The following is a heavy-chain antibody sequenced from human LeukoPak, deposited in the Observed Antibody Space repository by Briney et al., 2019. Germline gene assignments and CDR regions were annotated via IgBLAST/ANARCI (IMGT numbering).Heavy chain of an antibody. D-gene: IGHD1-26*01. CDR2: IKNKADRGEI. CDR1: GFSFSDTY. CDR3: TTESSGSLPY. V-gene: IGHV3-15*07. J-gene: IGHJ4*02. Sequence: GGSLRLSCAASGFSFSDTYINWVRQIPGTGLEWVGLIKNKADRGEIEYAAPVKDRFTISRDDSKNTVYLQMSSLKTEDTAVYYCTTESSGSLPYWGQGTLVTVSS.